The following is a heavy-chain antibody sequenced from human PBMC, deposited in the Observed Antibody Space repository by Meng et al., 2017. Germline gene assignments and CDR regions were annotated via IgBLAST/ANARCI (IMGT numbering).Heavy chain of an antibody. CDR2: INAGNGNT. CDR1: GYTFTSYA. J-gene: IGHJ6*02. D-gene: IGHD2-2*01. CDR3: ARDAYCSSTSCYALYYYYYGMDV. Sequence: ASVKVSCKASGYTFTSYAMHWVRQAPGQRLEWMGWINAGNGNTKYSQKFQGRVTITRDTSASTDYMELSSLRSEDKDVYYCARDAYCSSTSCYALYYYYYGMDVWGQGTTVTVSS. V-gene: IGHV1-3*01.